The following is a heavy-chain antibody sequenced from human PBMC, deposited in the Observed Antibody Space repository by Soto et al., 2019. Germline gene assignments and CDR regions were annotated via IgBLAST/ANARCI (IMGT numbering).Heavy chain of an antibody. J-gene: IGHJ4*02. CDR1: GDSVSSNSVA. D-gene: IGHD1-26*01. CDR3: ARDTPAKGSYFDY. V-gene: IGHV6-1*01. CDR2: TYYKSKWYN. Sequence: SQTLSLTCAISGDSVSSNSVAWNWIRQSPSRGLEWLGRTYYKSKWYNDYAVSVESRITINPDTSKNQFSLQLNSVTPEDTAVYYCARDTPAKGSYFDYWGQGTLVTVSS.